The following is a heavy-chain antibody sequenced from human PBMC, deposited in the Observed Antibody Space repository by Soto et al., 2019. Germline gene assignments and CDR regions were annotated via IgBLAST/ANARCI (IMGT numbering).Heavy chain of an antibody. D-gene: IGHD3-10*01. CDR3: ASSGAGSGDY. Sequence: SETLSLTCTVSGGSMSGYSWSWIRQPPGRGLEWIGHISNSGTANYNPSLKSRVTMSVDTSKNQISLKVTSVTAADTAVYYCASSGAGSGDYWGQGTLVTVSS. V-gene: IGHV4-59*01. CDR2: ISNSGTA. J-gene: IGHJ4*02. CDR1: GGSMSGYS.